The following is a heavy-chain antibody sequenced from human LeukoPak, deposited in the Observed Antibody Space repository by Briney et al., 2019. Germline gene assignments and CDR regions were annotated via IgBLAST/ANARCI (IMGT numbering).Heavy chain of an antibody. CDR2: VRSDGSMT. V-gene: IGHV3-74*01. CDR3: AREKDVAFDY. J-gene: IGHJ4*02. Sequence: PGGSLRLSCAVSGITLSNYGMSWVRQAPGRGLVWVSRVRSDGSMTNYADSVKGRFTISRDNAKNTLYLQMTSLRAEDTAVYFCAREKDVAFDYWGQGTLVTVSS. D-gene: IGHD5-12*01. CDR1: GITLSNYG.